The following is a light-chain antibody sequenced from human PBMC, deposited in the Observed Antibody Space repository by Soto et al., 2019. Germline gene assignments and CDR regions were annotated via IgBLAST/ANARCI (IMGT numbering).Light chain of an antibody. CDR1: QSVSSN. V-gene: IGKV3D-15*01. Sequence: EIVMTQSPATLSVSPGERATLSCRASQSVSSNLAWYQQKPGQAPRLLIYGASTRATGIPARFSGSGSGTEFTITIISLQSEDFAVYYCQLYNNWPPLTFGGVTKVEIK. CDR3: QLYNNWPPLT. CDR2: GAS. J-gene: IGKJ4*01.